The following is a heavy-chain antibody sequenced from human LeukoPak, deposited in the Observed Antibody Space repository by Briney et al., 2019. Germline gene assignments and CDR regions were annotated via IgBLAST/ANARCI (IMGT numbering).Heavy chain of an antibody. Sequence: PGGSLXLSCAASGFTFSSYAMHWVSQAPGKGLEWVAVISYDGSNKYYAESVKGRFTISTDNSKNTLYLQMNSLIAEDTAVYYCARDETDNYVSSCYYFGYWGQGTLVTVSS. J-gene: IGHJ4*02. CDR2: ISYDGSNK. CDR3: ARDETDNYVSSCYYFGY. CDR1: GFTFSSYA. V-gene: IGHV3-30-3*01. D-gene: IGHD3-22*01.